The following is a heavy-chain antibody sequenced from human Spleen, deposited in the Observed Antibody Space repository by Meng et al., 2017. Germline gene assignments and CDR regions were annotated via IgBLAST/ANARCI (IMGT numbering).Heavy chain of an antibody. D-gene: IGHD6-19*01. CDR2: ISSSST. V-gene: IGHV3-21*04. CDR3: ARVGPYSSGWSPFDY. CDR1: GFTFSSYS. Sequence: EVQLVESGGGLVKPGGSLRLSCAASGFTFSSYSMNRVRQAPGKGLEWVSSISSSSTYADSVKGRFTISRDNAKNSLYLQMNSLRAEDTAVYYCARVGPYSSGWSPFDYWGQGTLVTVSS. J-gene: IGHJ4*02.